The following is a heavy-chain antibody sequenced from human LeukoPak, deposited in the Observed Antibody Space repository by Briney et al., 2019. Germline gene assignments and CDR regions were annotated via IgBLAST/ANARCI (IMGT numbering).Heavy chain of an antibody. CDR3: ARTADGEFDV. CDR2: ISGPGTTI. CDR1: GFSFGDFY. D-gene: IGHD4-17*01. J-gene: IGHJ4*02. Sequence: GGSLRLSCAASGFSFGDFYMNWIRQAPGKALEWVAFISGPGTTIHYADSVRGRFTISRDNAKSSLSLQINSLRVEDTAIYYCARTADGEFDVWGQGTLVTVST. V-gene: IGHV3-11*01.